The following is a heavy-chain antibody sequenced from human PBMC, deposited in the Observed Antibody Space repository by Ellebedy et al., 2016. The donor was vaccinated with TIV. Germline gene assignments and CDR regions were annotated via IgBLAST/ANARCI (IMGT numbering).Heavy chain of an antibody. V-gene: IGHV3-11*01. CDR2: ISYSGDLM. CDR3: ARDHRYDFWSGLYGMDV. Sequence: PGGSLRLSCAASGFTFSGYYMSWFRQAPGKGPEWVSYISYSGDLMYYADSVKGRFTTSRDNAGNSLYLQMNSLRAEDTAVYYCARDHRYDFWSGLYGMDVWGQGTTVTVSS. J-gene: IGHJ6*02. D-gene: IGHD3-3*01. CDR1: GFTFSGYY.